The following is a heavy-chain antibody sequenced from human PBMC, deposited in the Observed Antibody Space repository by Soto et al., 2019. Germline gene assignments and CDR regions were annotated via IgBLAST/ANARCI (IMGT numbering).Heavy chain of an antibody. Sequence: QVQLVESGGGVVQPGRSLRLSCAASGFTFSSYGMHWVRQAPGKGLEWVAVIWYDGSNKYYADSVKGRFTISRDNSKNTLYLQMNSLGAEDTAVYYCAREKVAREQLKLDYWGQGTLVTVSS. V-gene: IGHV3-33*01. CDR3: AREKVAREQLKLDY. D-gene: IGHD6-6*01. J-gene: IGHJ4*02. CDR1: GFTFSSYG. CDR2: IWYDGSNK.